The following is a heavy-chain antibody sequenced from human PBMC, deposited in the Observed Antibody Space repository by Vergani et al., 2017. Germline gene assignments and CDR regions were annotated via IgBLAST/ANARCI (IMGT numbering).Heavy chain of an antibody. CDR3: ARGGRAMVTRWFDP. D-gene: IGHD5-18*01. V-gene: IGHV4-34*01. CDR1: GGSFSGYY. J-gene: IGHJ5*02. Sequence: QVQLQQWGAGLLKPSETLSLTCAVYGGSFSGYYWSWIRQPPGKGLEWIGEINHSGSTNYNPSLKSRVTISVDTSKNQFSLKLSSVTAADTAVYYCARGGRAMVTRWFDPWGQGPLVTVSS. CDR2: INHSGST.